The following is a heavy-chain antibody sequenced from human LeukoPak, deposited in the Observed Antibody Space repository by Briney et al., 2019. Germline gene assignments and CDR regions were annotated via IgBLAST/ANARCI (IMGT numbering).Heavy chain of an antibody. V-gene: IGHV3-74*01. J-gene: IGHJ4*02. CDR3: ARDHKLGRYFDY. CDR2: INSDGKST. CDR1: GIAFSGYW. Sequence: GGSLRLSCAASGIAFSGYWMHWVRQAPGKGLVWVSRINSDGKSTNYADSVKGRFTISRDNAKNTLYLQMNSLRAEDTAVYYCARDHKLGRYFDYWGQGTLVTVSS. D-gene: IGHD4-23*01.